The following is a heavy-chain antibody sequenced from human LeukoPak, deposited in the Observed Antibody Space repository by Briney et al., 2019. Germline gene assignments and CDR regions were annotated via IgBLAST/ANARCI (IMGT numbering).Heavy chain of an antibody. J-gene: IGHJ6*04. Sequence: GASVTVSCKASGYTFTSYGISWVRQAPGQGLEWMGWISAYNGNTNYAQKLQGRVTMTTDTSTSTAYMELRSLRSEDTAVYYCARLVYSSSWYERRSNYGMDVWGKGTTVTVSS. CDR3: ARLVYSSSWYERRSNYGMDV. D-gene: IGHD6-13*01. CDR2: ISAYNGNT. CDR1: GYTFTSYG. V-gene: IGHV1-18*04.